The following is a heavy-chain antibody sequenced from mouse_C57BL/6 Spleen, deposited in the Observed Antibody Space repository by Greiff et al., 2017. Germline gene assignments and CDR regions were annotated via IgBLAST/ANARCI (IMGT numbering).Heavy chain of an antibody. D-gene: IGHD2-2*01. Sequence: QLQQSGPELVKPGASVKIPCKASGYTFTDYNMDWVKQSHGKSLEWIGDINPNNGGTIYNQKFKGKATLTVDKSSSTAYMELRSLTSEDTAVYYCARDGGRATMVTRFAYWGQGTLVTVSA. CDR2: INPNNGGT. CDR3: ARDGGRATMVTRFAY. J-gene: IGHJ3*01. V-gene: IGHV1-18*01. CDR1: GYTFTDYN.